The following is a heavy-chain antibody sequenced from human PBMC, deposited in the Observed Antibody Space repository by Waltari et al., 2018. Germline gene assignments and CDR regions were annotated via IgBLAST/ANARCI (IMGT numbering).Heavy chain of an antibody. Sequence: EVQLVETGGGLIQPGGSLSLSCAASGFTVSSNYMSWVRQAPGKWLEWVSVIYSGGSTYYADSVKGRFTISRDNSKNTLYLQMNSLRAEDTAVYYCARVARSYYYYMDVWGKGTTVTVSS. J-gene: IGHJ6*03. V-gene: IGHV3-53*02. D-gene: IGHD5-12*01. CDR2: IYSGGST. CDR1: GFTVSSNY. CDR3: ARVARSYYYYMDV.